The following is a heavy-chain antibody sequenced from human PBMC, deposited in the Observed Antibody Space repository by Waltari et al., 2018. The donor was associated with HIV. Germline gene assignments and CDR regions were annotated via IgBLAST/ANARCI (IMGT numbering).Heavy chain of an antibody. CDR2: LFDSGNS. D-gene: IGHD1-26*01. J-gene: IGHJ6*02. CDR3: ARDWDIDTACMDV. Sequence: QLKLQESGPGLVKPSETLSLFCTVSGGSVSRSSYFWGWIRQPPGKGLEWIGSLFDSGNSYYNPSFNSRANISVDTSKNQLSLILTSVTAADTAVYFCARDWDIDTACMDVWGQGTTVTVSS. CDR1: GGSVSRSSYF. V-gene: IGHV4-39*07.